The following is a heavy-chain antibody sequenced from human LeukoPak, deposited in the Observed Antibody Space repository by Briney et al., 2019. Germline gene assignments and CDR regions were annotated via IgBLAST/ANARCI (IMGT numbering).Heavy chain of an antibody. CDR3: ARDLRSSGWTENDY. CDR1: GYTFTTYG. J-gene: IGHJ4*02. D-gene: IGHD6-19*01. Sequence: ASVKVSCKASGYTFTTYGISWARQAPGQGLEWMGWISAYNGNTNYAQKLQGRVTLTTDTSTSTAYMELRSLGSDDTAVYYCARDLRSSGWTENDYWGPGTLVTVSS. V-gene: IGHV1-18*01. CDR2: ISAYNGNT.